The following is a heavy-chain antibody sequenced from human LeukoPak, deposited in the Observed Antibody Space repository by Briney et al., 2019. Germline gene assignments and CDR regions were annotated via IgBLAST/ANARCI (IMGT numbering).Heavy chain of an antibody. D-gene: IGHD6-13*01. CDR2: IYYSGST. J-gene: IGHJ6*02. V-gene: IGHV4-59*01. CDR1: GGSISSYY. CDR3: ARQNTSSWSPYYYYGMDV. Sequence: PSETLSLTCTVSGGSISSYYWSWIRQPPGKGLEWIGYIYYSGSTNYNPSLKSRVTISVETSKNQFSLTLSSVTAADTAVYYCARQNTSSWSPYYYYGMDVWGQGTTVTVSS.